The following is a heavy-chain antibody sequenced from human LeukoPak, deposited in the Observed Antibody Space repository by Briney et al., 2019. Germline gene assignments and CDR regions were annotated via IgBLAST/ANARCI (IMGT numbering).Heavy chain of an antibody. J-gene: IGHJ6*03. CDR2: ISAYNGNT. CDR3: ARGVSGWCYYYYYYMDV. V-gene: IGHV1-18*01. CDR1: GYTFTSYG. Sequence: GASVKVSCKASGYTFTSYGISWVRQAPGQGLEWMGWISAYNGNTNYAQKLQGRVTMTTDTSTSTAYMELRSLRSDDTAVYYCARGVSGWCYYYYYYMDVWGKGTTVTISS. D-gene: IGHD6-19*01.